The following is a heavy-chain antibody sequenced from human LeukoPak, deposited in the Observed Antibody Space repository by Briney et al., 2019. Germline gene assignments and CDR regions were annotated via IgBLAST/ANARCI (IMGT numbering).Heavy chain of an antibody. J-gene: IGHJ4*02. D-gene: IGHD3-22*01. CDR1: GYTFTSYY. CDR2: INPSGGST. V-gene: IGHV1-46*01. Sequence: ASVKVSCEASGYTFTSYYMHWVRQVPGQGLEWMGIINPSGGSTSYAQKFQGRVTMTRDMSTSTVYMELSSLRSEDTAVYYCARDPLEYYYDSSGYSPFDYWGQGTLVTVSS. CDR3: ARDPLEYYYDSSGYSPFDY.